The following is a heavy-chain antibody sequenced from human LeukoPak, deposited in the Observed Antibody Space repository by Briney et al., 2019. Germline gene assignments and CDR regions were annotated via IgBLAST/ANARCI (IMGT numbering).Heavy chain of an antibody. CDR2: INTDGSST. D-gene: IGHD2-21*02. CDR3: ARAHRVVTAPFDY. Sequence: GGSLRLSCAASGFTFSSYWMHWVRQAPGKGLVWVSRINTDGSSTTYADSVKGRFTISRDNAKNTLYLEMNSLRAEDTAVYYCARAHRVVTAPFDYWGQGTLVTVSS. J-gene: IGHJ4*02. CDR1: GFTFSSYW. V-gene: IGHV3-74*03.